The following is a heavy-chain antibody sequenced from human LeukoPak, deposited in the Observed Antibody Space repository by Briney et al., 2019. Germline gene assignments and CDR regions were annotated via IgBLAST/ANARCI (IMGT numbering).Heavy chain of an antibody. V-gene: IGHV5-51*01. CDR3: ARRSVRGVITSPFDY. J-gene: IGHJ4*02. CDR2: IYPSDSDT. D-gene: IGHD3-10*01. Sequence: PGGSLRLSCKGSGYSFTSYWIGWVRQMPGKGLEWMGIIYPSDSDTRYSPSFQGQVTISADKSISTAYLQWSSLKASDTAMYYCARRSVRGVITSPFDYWGQGTLVTVSS. CDR1: GYSFTSYW.